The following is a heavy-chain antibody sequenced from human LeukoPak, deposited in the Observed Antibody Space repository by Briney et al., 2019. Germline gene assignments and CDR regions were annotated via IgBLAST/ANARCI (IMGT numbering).Heavy chain of an antibody. CDR1: GGPISSYY. CDR2: IYYSGST. V-gene: IGHV4-59*01. J-gene: IGHJ3*02. CDR3: ARVMWLSGHDDFDI. D-gene: IGHD3-22*01. Sequence: PSETLSLTCTVAGGPISSYYWSWIRQPPGKGLEWIGYIYYSGSTNYNPSLKSRVTISVDTSKKQFSLKLSSVTAADTAVYYCARVMWLSGHDDFDIWGQGTMVTVSS.